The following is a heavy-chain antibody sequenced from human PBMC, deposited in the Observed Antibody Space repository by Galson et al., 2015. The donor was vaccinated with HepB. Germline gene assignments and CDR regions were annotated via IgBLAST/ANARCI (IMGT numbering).Heavy chain of an antibody. CDR3: ARDPGWSSSSGDP. CDR2: IIPIFGTA. J-gene: IGHJ5*02. V-gene: IGHV1-69*13. D-gene: IGHD6-6*01. Sequence: SVKVSRKASGGTFSSYAISWVRQAPGQGLEWMGGIIPIFGTANYAQKFQGRVTITADESTSTAYMELSSLRSEDTAVYYCARDPGWSSSSGDPWGQGTLVTVSS. CDR1: GGTFSSYA.